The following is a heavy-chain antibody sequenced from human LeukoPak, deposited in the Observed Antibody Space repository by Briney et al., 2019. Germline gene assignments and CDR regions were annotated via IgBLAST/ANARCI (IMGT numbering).Heavy chain of an antibody. Sequence: GGSLRLSRAASGFTFSSYSMNWVRQAPGKGLEWVSSIISSSSYIYYADSVKGRFTISRDNAKNSLYLQMNSLRAEDTAVYYCARGPPVLGYCSGGSCYSDAFDIWGQGTMVTVSS. V-gene: IGHV3-21*01. D-gene: IGHD2-15*01. CDR3: ARGPPVLGYCSGGSCYSDAFDI. CDR2: IISSSSYI. J-gene: IGHJ3*02. CDR1: GFTFSSYS.